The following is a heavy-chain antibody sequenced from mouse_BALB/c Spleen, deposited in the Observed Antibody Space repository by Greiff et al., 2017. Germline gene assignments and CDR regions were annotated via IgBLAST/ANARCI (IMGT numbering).Heavy chain of an antibody. CDR1: GFTFSNYW. J-gene: IGHJ2*01. V-gene: IGHV6-6*02. Sequence: EVQLQQSGGGLVQPGGSMKLSCVASGFTFSNYWMNWVRQSPEKGLEWVAEIRLKSNNYATHYAESVKGRFTISRDDSKSSVYLQMNNLRAEDTGIYYCTLFNWDYFDYWGQGTTLTVSS. D-gene: IGHD4-1*02. CDR3: TLFNWDYFDY. CDR2: IRLKSNNYAT.